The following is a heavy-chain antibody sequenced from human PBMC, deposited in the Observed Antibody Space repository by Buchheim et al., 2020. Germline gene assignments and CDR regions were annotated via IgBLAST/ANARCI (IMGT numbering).Heavy chain of an antibody. J-gene: IGHJ4*02. CDR1: GFTFSSYG. Sequence: QVQLVESGGGVVQPGRSLRLSCAASGFTFSSYGMHWVRQAPGKGLEWVAVIWYDGSNKYYADSVKGRFTISRDNSKNTLYLQMNSLRAEDTAVYYCARDVYSSGWYEPRGPEREQFDYWGQGTL. CDR3: ARDVYSSGWYEPRGPEREQFDY. CDR2: IWYDGSNK. V-gene: IGHV3-33*01. D-gene: IGHD6-19*01.